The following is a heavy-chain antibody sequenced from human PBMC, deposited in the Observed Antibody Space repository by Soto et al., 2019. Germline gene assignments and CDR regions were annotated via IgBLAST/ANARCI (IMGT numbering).Heavy chain of an antibody. CDR3: ARDIVVVPAATDY. CDR1: GFTFSSYW. J-gene: IGHJ4*02. V-gene: IGHV3-7*01. CDR2: IKQDGSEK. D-gene: IGHD2-2*01. Sequence: VQLVESGGGLVQPGGSLRLSYAASGFTFSSYWMSWVRQAPGKGLEWVANIKQDGSEKYYVDSVKGRFTISRDNAKNSLYLQMNSLRAEDTAVYYCARDIVVVPAATDYWGQGTLVTVSS.